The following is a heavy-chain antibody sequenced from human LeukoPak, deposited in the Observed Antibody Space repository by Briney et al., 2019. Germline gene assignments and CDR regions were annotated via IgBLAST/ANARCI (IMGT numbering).Heavy chain of an antibody. J-gene: IGHJ4*02. CDR3: TRDYYDSSGTDDY. Sequence: GGSLRLSCTASGFTFGDYAMSWFRQAPGKGVEGVGFIRSKAYGGTTEYAASVKGRFTISRDDSKSIAYLQMNSLKTEDTAVYYCTRDYYDSSGTDDYWGQGTLVTVSS. D-gene: IGHD3-22*01. CDR1: GFTFGDYA. CDR2: IRSKAYGGTT. V-gene: IGHV3-49*03.